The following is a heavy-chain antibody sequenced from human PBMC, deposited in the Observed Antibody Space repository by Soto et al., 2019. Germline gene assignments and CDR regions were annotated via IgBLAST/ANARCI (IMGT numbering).Heavy chain of an antibody. CDR1: GYSFTSYW. CDR2: IDPSDSYT. V-gene: IGHV5-10-1*01. CDR3: ARHGTMIAFWAFDI. D-gene: IGHD3-22*01. J-gene: IGHJ3*02. Sequence: GESLKISCKGSGYSFTSYWFSWVRQMPGKGLEWMGRIDPSDSYTNYSPSFQGHVTISADKSISTAYLQWSSLKASDTAMYYCARHGTMIAFWAFDIWGQGTMVTVSS.